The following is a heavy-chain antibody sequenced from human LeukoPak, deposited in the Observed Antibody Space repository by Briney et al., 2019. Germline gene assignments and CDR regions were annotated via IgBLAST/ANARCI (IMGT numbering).Heavy chain of an antibody. V-gene: IGHV4-34*01. CDR1: GGSFSGYY. Sequence: SETLSLTCAVYGGSFSGYYWSWIRQPPGKGLEWIGEINHSGSTNYNPSLKSRVTISVDTSKNQFSLKLSSVTAADTAVYYCARGAGNFDYWGQGTLVTVSS. CDR3: ARGAGNFDY. CDR2: INHSGST. D-gene: IGHD6-19*01. J-gene: IGHJ4*02.